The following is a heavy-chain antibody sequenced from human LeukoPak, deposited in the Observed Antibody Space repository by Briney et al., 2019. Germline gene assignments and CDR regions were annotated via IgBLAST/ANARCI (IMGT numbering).Heavy chain of an antibody. Sequence: GGSLRLSCAASGFTFSSYAMSWVRQAPGKGLEWVSAISASASSTYYADSVKGRFTISRDNSKNTLYLQMNSLRAEDTAVYYCARGAYGDYDYWGQGTLVTVSS. CDR3: ARGAYGDYDY. D-gene: IGHD4-17*01. J-gene: IGHJ4*02. CDR2: ISASASST. CDR1: GFTFSSYA. V-gene: IGHV3-23*01.